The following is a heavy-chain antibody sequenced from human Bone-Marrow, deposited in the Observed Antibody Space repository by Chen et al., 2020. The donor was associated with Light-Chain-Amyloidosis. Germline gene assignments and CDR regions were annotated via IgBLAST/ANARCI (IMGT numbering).Heavy chain of an antibody. D-gene: IGHD4-17*01. V-gene: IGHV3-72*01. CDR1: DHY. J-gene: IGHJ6*02. CDR2: IRNKARGYTT. Sequence: DHYMDGVRQAPEKEPEWVARIRNKARGYTTEYAASVRGRSTISRDDSKNSLYLQMNSLKTEDTAVYYCVRGDYGNFEFGMDVWGQGTTVTVSS. CDR3: VRGDYGNFEFGMDV.